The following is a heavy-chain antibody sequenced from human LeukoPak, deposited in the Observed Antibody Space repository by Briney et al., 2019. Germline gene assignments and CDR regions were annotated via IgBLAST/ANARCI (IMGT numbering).Heavy chain of an antibody. J-gene: IGHJ4*02. CDR1: GGTFTSYA. CDR3: ARAPLYDFWSGYYPSDLFDY. V-gene: IGHV1-69*06. D-gene: IGHD3-3*01. Sequence: GASVKVSCKASGGTFTSYAISWVRQAPGQGLEWMGGIIPIFGSANYAQKFQDRVTITADKSTITAYMELTSLRSEDTAVYYCARAPLYDFWSGYYPSDLFDYWGQGTLVTVSS. CDR2: IIPIFGSA.